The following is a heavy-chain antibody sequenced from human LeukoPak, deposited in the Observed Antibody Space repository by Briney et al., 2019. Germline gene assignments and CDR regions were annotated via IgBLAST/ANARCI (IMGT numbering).Heavy chain of an antibody. J-gene: IGHJ4*02. CDR1: GGSISSSSYY. V-gene: IGHV4-39*07. Sequence: SETLSLTCTVSGGSISSSSYYWGWIRQPPGKGLEWIGSIFYTGTTHSNPSLKSRVTISVDTSKNQFSLMLNSVTAADTAFYYCATETITMIRGEPFHYWGPGTLVTVSS. D-gene: IGHD3-10*01. CDR2: IFYTGTT. CDR3: ATETITMIRGEPFHY.